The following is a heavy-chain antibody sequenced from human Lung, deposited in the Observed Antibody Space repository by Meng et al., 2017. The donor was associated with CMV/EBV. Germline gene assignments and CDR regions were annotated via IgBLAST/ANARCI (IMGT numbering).Heavy chain of an antibody. D-gene: IGHD3-3*01. CDR2: INHSGST. CDR1: GGSFSGYY. Sequence: SETLSLXCAVYGGSFSGYYWSWIRQPPGKGLEWIGEINHSGSTNYNPSLKSRVTISVDTSKNQFSLKLSSVTAADTAVYYCARGRYDFWSGYYRGYFDYWGQGTLVPVSS. CDR3: ARGRYDFWSGYYRGYFDY. V-gene: IGHV4-34*01. J-gene: IGHJ4*02.